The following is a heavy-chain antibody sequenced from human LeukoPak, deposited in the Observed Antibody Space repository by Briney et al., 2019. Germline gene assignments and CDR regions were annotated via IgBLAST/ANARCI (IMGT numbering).Heavy chain of an antibody. CDR3: ARDRRIRGTYYYYGMDV. D-gene: IGHD3-16*01. CDR1: GFTFSSHW. V-gene: IGHV3-7*01. Sequence: GGSLRLSCAASGFTFSSHWMSWVRQAPGKGLEWVANIKEDGSEKFYVDSVKGRFTISRDNAKNSVYLQMNSLRAEDTAVYYCARDRRIRGTYYYYGMDVWGHGTTVTVSS. J-gene: IGHJ6*02. CDR2: IKEDGSEK.